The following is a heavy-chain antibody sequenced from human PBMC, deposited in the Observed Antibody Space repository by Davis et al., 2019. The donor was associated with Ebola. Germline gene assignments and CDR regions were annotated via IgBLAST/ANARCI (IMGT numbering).Heavy chain of an antibody. D-gene: IGHD3-10*02. Sequence: MPSETLSLTCAVSGGSISSSNWWRWVRQPPGKGLEWIGEIYHSGSTNYNPSLRSRVTISVDKSKNQFSLKLSSVTAADTAVYYCARARYYYGRGRLDPWGQGTLVTVSS. V-gene: IGHV4-4*02. CDR1: GGSISSSNW. J-gene: IGHJ5*02. CDR3: ARARYYYGRGRLDP. CDR2: IYHSGST.